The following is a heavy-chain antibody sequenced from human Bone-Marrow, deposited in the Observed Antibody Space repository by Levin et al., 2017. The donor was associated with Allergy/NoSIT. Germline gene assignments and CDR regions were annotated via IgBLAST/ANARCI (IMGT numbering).Heavy chain of an antibody. CDR1: GYTFTSYG. CDR3: ARVRGSLGVGAHPPYYYYYGMDV. D-gene: IGHD3-16*01. CDR2: ISAYNGNT. Sequence: ASVKVSCKASGYTFTSYGISWVRQAPGQGLEWMGWISAYNGNTNYAQKLQGRVTMTTDTSTSTAYMELRSLRSDDTAVYYCARVRGSLGVGAHPPYYYYYGMDVWGQGTTVTVSS. J-gene: IGHJ6*02. V-gene: IGHV1-18*01.